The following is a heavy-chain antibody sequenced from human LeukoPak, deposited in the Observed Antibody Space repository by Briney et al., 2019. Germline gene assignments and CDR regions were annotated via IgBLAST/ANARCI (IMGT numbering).Heavy chain of an antibody. CDR3: ARVGLLWFGELSYAFDI. J-gene: IGHJ3*02. CDR1: GGSISSYY. V-gene: IGHV4-59*01. D-gene: IGHD3-10*01. CDR2: IYYSGST. Sequence: PSETLSLTCTVSGGSISSYYWSWIRQPPGKGLEWIGYIYYSGSTNYNPSLKSRVTISVDTSKNQFSLKLSSVTAADTAVYYCARVGLLWFGELSYAFDIWGQGTMVTVSS.